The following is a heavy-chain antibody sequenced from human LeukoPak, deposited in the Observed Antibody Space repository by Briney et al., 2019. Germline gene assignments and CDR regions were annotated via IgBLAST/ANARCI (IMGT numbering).Heavy chain of an antibody. D-gene: IGHD6-19*01. V-gene: IGHV4-39*01. Sequence: SETLSLTCTVSGGPISSSSYYWGWIRQPPGKGLEWIGSIYYSGSTYYNPSLKSRVTISVDTSKNQFSLKLSSVAAADTAVYYCARHFVSSGWYSPVGAWFDPWGQGTLVTVSS. J-gene: IGHJ5*02. CDR3: ARHFVSSGWYSPVGAWFDP. CDR2: IYYSGST. CDR1: GGPISSSSYY.